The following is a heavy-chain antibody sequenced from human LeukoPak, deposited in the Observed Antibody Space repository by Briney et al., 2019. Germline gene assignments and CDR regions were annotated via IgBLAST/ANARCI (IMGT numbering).Heavy chain of an antibody. J-gene: IGHJ4*02. CDR1: GYTFTSYG. CDR2: INPNSGGT. CDR3: ARKGMTTVIIDY. V-gene: IGHV1-2*02. D-gene: IGHD4-17*01. Sequence: ASVKVSCKASGYTFTSYGISWVRQAPGQGLEWMGWINPNSGGTNYAQKFQGRVTMTRDTSISTAYMELSRLRSDDTAVYYCARKGMTTVIIDYWGRGTLVTVSS.